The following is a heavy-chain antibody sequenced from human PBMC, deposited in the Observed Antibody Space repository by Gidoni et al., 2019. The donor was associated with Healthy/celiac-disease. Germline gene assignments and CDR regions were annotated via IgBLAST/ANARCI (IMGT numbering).Heavy chain of an antibody. Sequence: QVQLVQSGAEVKKPGASVKVSCKASGYTFTGYYMHWVRQAPGQGLEWMGWINPNSGGTNDAQKFQGWVTMTRDTSISTAYMELSRLRSDDTAVYYCARGADRSSWYSYYYYGMDVWGQGTTVTVSS. CDR3: ARGADRSSWYSYYYYGMDV. V-gene: IGHV1-2*04. CDR2: INPNSGGT. CDR1: GYTFTGYY. D-gene: IGHD6-13*01. J-gene: IGHJ6*02.